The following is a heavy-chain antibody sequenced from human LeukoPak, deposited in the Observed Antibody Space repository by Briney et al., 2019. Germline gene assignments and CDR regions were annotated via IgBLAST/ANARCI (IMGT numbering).Heavy chain of an antibody. J-gene: IGHJ4*02. D-gene: IGHD2-15*01. CDR2: IHKSGRT. V-gene: IGHV4-31*03. Sequence: SQTLSLTCTVSGGSASSGGYWSWIRQHPGKGLEWIGYIHKSGRTYYSLSLKSRVTISVDTSQSHFSLKLSSVTAADTAVYYCAGIVLREAAQFDSWGLGTLVTVSS. CDR3: AGIVLREAAQFDS. CDR1: GGSASSGGY.